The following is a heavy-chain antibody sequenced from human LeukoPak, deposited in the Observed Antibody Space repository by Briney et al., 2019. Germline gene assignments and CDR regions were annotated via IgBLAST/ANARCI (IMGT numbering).Heavy chain of an antibody. CDR1: GYTFTSYY. J-gene: IGHJ3*02. Sequence: ASVKVSCKASGYTFTSYYMHWVRQAPGQGLEWMGIINPSGGSTSYAQKFQGRVTMTRDTSTSTVYMELSSLRSEDTAVYYCARALGSRNSENDAFDIWGQGTMVTVSS. V-gene: IGHV1-46*01. CDR3: ARALGSRNSENDAFDI. D-gene: IGHD2-15*01. CDR2: INPSGGST.